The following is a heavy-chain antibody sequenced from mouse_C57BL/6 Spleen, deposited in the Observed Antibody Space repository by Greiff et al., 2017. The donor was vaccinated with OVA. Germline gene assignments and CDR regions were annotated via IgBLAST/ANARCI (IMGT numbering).Heavy chain of an antibody. V-gene: IGHV1-64*01. CDR2: IHPNSGST. J-gene: IGHJ1*03. CDR1: GYTFTSYW. CDR3: ARDGGSSHWYFDV. Sequence: QVQLQQPGAELVKPGASVKLSCKASGYTFTSYWMHWVKQRPGQGLEWIGMIHPNSGSTNYNEKFKSKATLTVDKSSSTAYMQLSSLASEDSAVYYCARDGGSSHWYFDVWGTGTTVTVSS. D-gene: IGHD1-1*01.